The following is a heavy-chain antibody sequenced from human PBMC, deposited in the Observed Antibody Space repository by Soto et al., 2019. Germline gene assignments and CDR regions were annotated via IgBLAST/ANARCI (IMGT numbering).Heavy chain of an antibody. CDR2: INPNSGGT. Sequence: SSVKFSCNASVYTFTVYYMHWVRQAPGQGLECMGWINPNSGGTNYAQKFQGRVTMTRDTSISTAYMELSRLRSDDTAVYYCARDSIAAAGTDAFDIWGQGTMVTVSS. CDR3: ARDSIAAAGTDAFDI. V-gene: IGHV1-2*02. CDR1: VYTFTVYY. D-gene: IGHD6-13*01. J-gene: IGHJ3*02.